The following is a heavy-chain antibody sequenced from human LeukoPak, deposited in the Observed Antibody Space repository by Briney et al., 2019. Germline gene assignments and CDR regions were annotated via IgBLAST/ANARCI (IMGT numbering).Heavy chain of an antibody. V-gene: IGHV4-39*01. CDR2: ASSGGTP. J-gene: IGHJ6*02. D-gene: IGHD1-26*01. CDR1: GFTFSSYS. Sequence: GSLRLSCAASGFTFSSYSMNWVRQPPGQGLEWIGSASSGGTPYFNPSLKSRITISVDTSKRQFSLNLYSVTAADTVVYYCARRGTYSPAGLDVWGQGTTVTASS. CDR3: ARRGTYSPAGLDV.